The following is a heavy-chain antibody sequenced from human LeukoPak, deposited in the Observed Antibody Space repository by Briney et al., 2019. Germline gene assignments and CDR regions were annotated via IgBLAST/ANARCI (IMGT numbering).Heavy chain of an antibody. V-gene: IGHV3-7*01. Sequence: GGSLRLSCEASGFTFTKFWMSWVRQAPGKGLEWVANIQEDGKKENYVDSVRGRFTIFRDSAKNSIYLQMNSLRVEDTAVYYCAKDIVGGGDDYWGQGTLVIVSS. CDR2: IQEDGKKE. D-gene: IGHD2-21*02. CDR1: GFTFTKFW. J-gene: IGHJ4*02. CDR3: AKDIVGGGDDY.